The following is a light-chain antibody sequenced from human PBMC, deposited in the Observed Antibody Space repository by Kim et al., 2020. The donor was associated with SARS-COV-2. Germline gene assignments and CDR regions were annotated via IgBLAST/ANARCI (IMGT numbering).Light chain of an antibody. CDR1: QNINTN. J-gene: IGKJ4*01. CDR3: QQHNNWPIT. Sequence: EIVMTQSPATLSVSPGERATLSCRASQNINTNLAWFQQKPGQAPRLLIYGVSNRATDVPARFSGSGSGKEFTLTISRLQSEDFAVYYCQQHNNWPITFGGGTKVDIK. CDR2: GVS. V-gene: IGKV3-15*01.